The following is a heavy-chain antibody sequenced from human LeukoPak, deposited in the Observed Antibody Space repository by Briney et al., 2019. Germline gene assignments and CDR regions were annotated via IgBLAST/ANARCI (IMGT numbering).Heavy chain of an antibody. CDR2: ISSSSSYI. CDR1: GFTFSSYS. CDR3: AKDLGGSATTV. J-gene: IGHJ4*02. D-gene: IGHD2-2*01. Sequence: GGSLRLSCAASGFTFSSYSMNWVRQAPGKGLEWVSSISSSSSYIYYADSVKGRFTISRDNAKNSLFLQMNSLRVEDTAFYCAKDLGGSATTVWGQGTLVTVSS. V-gene: IGHV3-21*04.